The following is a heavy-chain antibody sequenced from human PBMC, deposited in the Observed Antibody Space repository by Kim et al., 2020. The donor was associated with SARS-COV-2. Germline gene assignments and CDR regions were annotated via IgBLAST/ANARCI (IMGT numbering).Heavy chain of an antibody. V-gene: IGHV3-66*01. D-gene: IGHD6-13*01. Sequence: GGSLRLSCAASRFTVSSNYMSWVRQAPGKGLEWVSVIYSGGSTYYADSVKGRFTISRDNSKNTLYLQMNSLRAEDTAVYYCARDPYGQQLAPRYYYYGMDVWGQGTTVTVSS. CDR3: ARDPYGQQLAPRYYYYGMDV. CDR1: RFTVSSNY. CDR2: IYSGGST. J-gene: IGHJ6*02.